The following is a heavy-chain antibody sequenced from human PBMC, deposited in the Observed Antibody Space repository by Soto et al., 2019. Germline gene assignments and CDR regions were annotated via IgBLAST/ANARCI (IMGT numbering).Heavy chain of an antibody. CDR2: IWHDGMNK. CDR1: GFTFSSYG. D-gene: IGHD3-10*01. J-gene: IGHJ4*02. CDR3: ARDRGSDDPIDY. Sequence: QVQLVESGGGVVQPEWSLTLSCAASGFTFSSYGMHWVRQAPGKGLEWVAVIWHDGMNKYYADSVRGRFTISRDNSKNTLYLQMNSLRAEDTAVYYCARDRGSDDPIDYWGQGTLVTVSS. V-gene: IGHV3-33*01.